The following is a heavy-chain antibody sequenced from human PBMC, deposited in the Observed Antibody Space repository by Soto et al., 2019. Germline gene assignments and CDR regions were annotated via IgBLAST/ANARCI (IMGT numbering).Heavy chain of an antibody. J-gene: IGHJ6*02. CDR2: ISYDGSNK. CDR3: ARDRGSKSYYYYGMDV. D-gene: IGHD2-2*01. V-gene: IGHV3-30-3*01. CDR1: GFTFSSYA. Sequence: PGGSLRVSWAPSGFTFSSYAMHRVRQAPGKGLEWVAVISYDGSNKYYADSVKGRFTISRDNSKNTLYVQMNSLRAEDTAVYYCARDRGSKSYYYYGMDVWGQGTTVTVSS.